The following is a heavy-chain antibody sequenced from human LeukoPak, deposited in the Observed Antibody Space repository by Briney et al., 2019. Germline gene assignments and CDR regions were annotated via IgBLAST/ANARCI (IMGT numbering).Heavy chain of an antibody. CDR2: ISYDGSNK. J-gene: IGHJ4*02. D-gene: IGHD1-7*01. CDR1: GFTFSSYG. V-gene: IGHV3-30*03. Sequence: GGSLRLTCAASGFTFSSYGMRWVRQAPGKGLEWAAVISYDGSNKYYADSVRGRFTISRDNAKNSLYLQMNSLRAEDTAVYYCARDAGITGTTEFDYWGQGTLVTVSS. CDR3: ARDAGITGTTEFDY.